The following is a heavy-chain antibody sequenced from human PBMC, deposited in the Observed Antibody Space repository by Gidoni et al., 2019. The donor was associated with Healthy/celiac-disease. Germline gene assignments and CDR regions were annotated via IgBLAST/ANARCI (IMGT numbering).Heavy chain of an antibody. V-gene: IGHV3-7*03. Sequence: EVQLVESGGGLVQPVGSLRLSCAASGFPFSSYWMSWVRQAPGKGLEWVANIKQDGSEKYYVDSVKGRFTISRDNAKNSLYLQMNSLRAEDTAVYYCARGHSGGVLFDYWGQGTLVTVSS. CDR2: IKQDGSEK. J-gene: IGHJ4*02. D-gene: IGHD6-19*01. CDR3: ARGHSGGVLFDY. CDR1: GFPFSSYW.